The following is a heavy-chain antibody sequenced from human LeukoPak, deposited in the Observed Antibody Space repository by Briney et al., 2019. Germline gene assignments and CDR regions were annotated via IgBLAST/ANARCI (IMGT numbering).Heavy chain of an antibody. D-gene: IGHD4-11*01. Sequence: GGSLRLSCAASGFTFSDFWMGWVRQAPGKGLEWVANINQGGSESYYVDSVKGRFTISRDNAKKSLCLQMNSLRAEDTAVYYCTKGRSNHYWGQGTMVTVST. CDR2: INQGGSES. J-gene: IGHJ4*02. CDR3: TKGRSNHY. CDR1: GFTFSDFW. V-gene: IGHV3-7*01.